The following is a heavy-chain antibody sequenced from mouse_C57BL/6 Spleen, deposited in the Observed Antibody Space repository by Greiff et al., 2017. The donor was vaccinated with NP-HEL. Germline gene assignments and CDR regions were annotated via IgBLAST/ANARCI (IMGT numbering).Heavy chain of an antibody. V-gene: IGHV5-4*01. CDR3: ARDWDGNWYFDV. Sequence: EVKLMESGGGLVKPGGSLKLSCAASGFTFSSYAMSWVRQTPEKRLEWVATISDGGSYTYYPDNVKGRFTISRDNAKNNLYLQMSHLKSEDTAMYYCARDWDGNWYFDVWGTGTTITVSS. CDR1: GFTFSSYA. CDR2: ISDGGSYT. J-gene: IGHJ1*03. D-gene: IGHD4-1*01.